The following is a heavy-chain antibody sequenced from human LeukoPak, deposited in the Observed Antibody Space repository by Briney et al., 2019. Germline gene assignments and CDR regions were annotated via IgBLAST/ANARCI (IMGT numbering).Heavy chain of an antibody. D-gene: IGHD5-18*01. CDR3: AKLYTALVKVSLDY. V-gene: IGHV3-23*01. CDR1: GFTFSSYA. CDR2: ISGTGAST. Sequence: GGSLRLSCAASGFTFSSYAMSWVRQAPGKGLEWVSAISGTGASTYYADSVRGRFTISRDNSKNTLYLQMSSLRAEDTAVYHCAKLYTALVKVSLDYWGQGTLVTVSS. J-gene: IGHJ4*02.